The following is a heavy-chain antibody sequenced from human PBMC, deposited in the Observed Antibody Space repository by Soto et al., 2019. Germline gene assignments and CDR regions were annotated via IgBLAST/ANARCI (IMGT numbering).Heavy chain of an antibody. J-gene: IGHJ4*02. V-gene: IGHV3-30*18. CDR3: AKDQGSSGYGPLDY. CDR2: ISYDGSNK. CDR1: GFTFSSYG. D-gene: IGHD3-22*01. Sequence: PGGSLRLSCGASGFTFSSYGIHWVRQAPGKGLEWVAVISYDGSNKYYADSVKGRFTISRDNSKNTLYLQMNSLRAEDTAVYYCAKDQGSSGYGPLDYWGQGTLVTVSS.